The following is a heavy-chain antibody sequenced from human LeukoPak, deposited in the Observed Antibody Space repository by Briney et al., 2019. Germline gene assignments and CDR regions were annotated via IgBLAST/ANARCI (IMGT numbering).Heavy chain of an antibody. CDR3: ARVSNAYYYYYMDV. Sequence: GGSLRLSCAASGFTFSSYEMNWVRQAPGKGLEWVSYISSSSGTIYYADSVKGRFTISRDNAKNSLYLQMNSLRAEDTAVYYCARVSNAYYYYYMDVWGQGTTVTVSS. J-gene: IGHJ6*03. V-gene: IGHV3-48*01. CDR2: ISSSSGTI. CDR1: GFTFSSYE.